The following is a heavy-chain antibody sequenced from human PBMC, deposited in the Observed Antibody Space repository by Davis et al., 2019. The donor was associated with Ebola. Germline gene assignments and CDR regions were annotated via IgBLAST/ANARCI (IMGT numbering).Heavy chain of an antibody. Sequence: GESLKISCAASGFTFSSYSMNWVRQAPGKGLEWVAVIWFDGSNKYYADSVKGRFTISRDNSKDTLYLHMNSPRAEDTAVYYCAKALSGYEYYGMDVWGQGTTVTVSS. CDR1: GFTFSSYS. J-gene: IGHJ6*02. CDR2: IWFDGSNK. CDR3: AKALSGYEYYGMDV. D-gene: IGHD1-26*01. V-gene: IGHV3-30*02.